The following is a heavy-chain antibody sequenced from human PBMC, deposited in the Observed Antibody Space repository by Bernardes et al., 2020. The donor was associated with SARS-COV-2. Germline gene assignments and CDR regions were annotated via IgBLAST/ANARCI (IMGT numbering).Heavy chain of an antibody. Sequence: SETLSLTCTVSGGSISSSSYYWGWIRQPPGKGLEWIGSIYYSGSTYYNPSLKSRVTISVDTSKNQFSLKLSSVTAADTAVYYCAGGRGWRFDYWGQGTLVTVSS. D-gene: IGHD3-10*01. V-gene: IGHV4-39*07. CDR2: IYYSGST. J-gene: IGHJ4*02. CDR1: GGSISSSSYY. CDR3: AGGRGWRFDY.